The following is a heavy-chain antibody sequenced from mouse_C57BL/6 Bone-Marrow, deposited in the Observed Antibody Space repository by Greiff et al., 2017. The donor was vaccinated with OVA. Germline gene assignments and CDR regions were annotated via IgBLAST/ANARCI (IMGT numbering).Heavy chain of an antibody. CDR1: GFSLTSYG. V-gene: IGHV2-6*03. Sequence: VKLVESGPGLVAPSQSLSITCTVSGFSLTSYGVHWVRQPPGKGLEWLVVIWSDGSTTYNSALKSRLSISKDNSKSQVFLKMNSLQPDDTAMDYCAITTAVGEAMDYWGQGTSVTVSA. CDR3: AITTAVGEAMDY. CDR2: IWSDGST. D-gene: IGHD1-2*01. J-gene: IGHJ4*01.